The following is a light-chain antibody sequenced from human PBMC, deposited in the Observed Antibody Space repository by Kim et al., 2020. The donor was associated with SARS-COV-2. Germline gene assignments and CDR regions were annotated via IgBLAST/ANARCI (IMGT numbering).Light chain of an antibody. CDR3: GSHTTRTTYV. CDR1: SSDVGRYNY. Sequence: QSALTQPASVSGSPGQSITISCTGTSSDVGRYNYVSWYQHHPGKVPKLMIYDVSERPSGVSSRFSGSKSGNTASLTISGLQAEDEAVYYCGSHTTRTTYVFGTGTKVTVL. V-gene: IGLV2-14*03. J-gene: IGLJ1*01. CDR2: DVS.